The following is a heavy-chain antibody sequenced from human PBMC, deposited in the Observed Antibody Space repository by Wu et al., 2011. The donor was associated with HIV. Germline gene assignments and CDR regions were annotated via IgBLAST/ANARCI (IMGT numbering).Heavy chain of an antibody. CDR3: ARGGGILEMATGGMDV. CDR1: GGTFSSYA. V-gene: IGHV1-69*14. Sequence: QVQLVQSGAEVKKPGSSVKVSCKASGGTFSSYAISWVRQAPGQGLEWMGRIIPIFGTANYAQKFQGRVTITADKSTSTAYMELSSLRSEDTAVYYCARGGGILEMATGGMDVWGQGTTVTVSS. CDR2: IIPIFGTA. D-gene: IGHD5-24*01. J-gene: IGHJ6*02.